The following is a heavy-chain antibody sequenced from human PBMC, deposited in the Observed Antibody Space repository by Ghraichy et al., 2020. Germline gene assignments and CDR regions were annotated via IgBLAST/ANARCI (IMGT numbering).Heavy chain of an antibody. CDR2: INPNSGGT. CDR3: ARDRGRDGYSVNY. V-gene: IGHV1-2*06. D-gene: IGHD5-24*01. J-gene: IGHJ4*02. Sequence: ASVKVSCKASGYTFTGYYMHWVRQAPGQGLEWMGRINPNSGGTNYAQKFQGRVTMTRDTSISTAYMELSRLRSDDTAVYYCARDRGRDGYSVNYWGQGTLVTVSS. CDR1: GYTFTGYY.